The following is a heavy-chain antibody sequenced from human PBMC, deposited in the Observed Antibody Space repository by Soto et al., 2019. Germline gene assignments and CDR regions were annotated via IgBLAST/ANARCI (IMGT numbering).Heavy chain of an antibody. CDR1: GFTVSSNY. CDR3: ARDPRFCSGYYTGLLQYYYYGMDV. V-gene: IGHV3-53*01. D-gene: IGHD3-3*01. CDR2: IYSGGGT. J-gene: IGHJ6*02. Sequence: GGSLRLSCAASGFTVSSNYMSWVRQAPGKGLEWVSVIYSGGGTYYADSVKGRFTISRDNSKNTLYLQMNSLRAEDTAVYYCARDPRFCSGYYTGLLQYYYYGMDVWGQGTTVTVSS.